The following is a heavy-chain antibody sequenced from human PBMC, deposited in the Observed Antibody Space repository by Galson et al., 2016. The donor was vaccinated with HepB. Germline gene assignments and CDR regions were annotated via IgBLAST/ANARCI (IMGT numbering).Heavy chain of an antibody. Sequence: SETLSLTCTVSGASVTSSYWSWIRQPPGKGLEWIGCMYYSGRTDYSPSLKRRVTMSANTSKNQFSLRLSSVPAADTAVYYCARQQVGNNWFDPWGQGTLVTVSS. V-gene: IGHV4-59*02. J-gene: IGHJ5*02. CDR2: MYYSGRT. CDR1: GASVTSSY. CDR3: ARQQVGNNWFDP.